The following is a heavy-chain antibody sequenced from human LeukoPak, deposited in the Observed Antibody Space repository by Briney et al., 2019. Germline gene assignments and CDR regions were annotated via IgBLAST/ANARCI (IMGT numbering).Heavy chain of an antibody. CDR3: ARGPWRLYGSRPSVPYYFDY. J-gene: IGHJ4*02. D-gene: IGHD1-26*01. CDR2: IKQDGSEK. V-gene: IGHV3-7*01. CDR1: GFTFSSYW. Sequence: GGSLRLSCAASGFTFSSYWMSWVRQAPGKGLEWVANIKQDGSEKYYVDSVKGRFTISGDNAKNSLYLQMNSLRAEDTAVYYCARGPWRLYGSRPSVPYYFDYWGQGTLVTVSS.